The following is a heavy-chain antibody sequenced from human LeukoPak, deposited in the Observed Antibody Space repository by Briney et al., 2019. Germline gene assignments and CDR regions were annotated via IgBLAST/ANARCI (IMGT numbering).Heavy chain of an antibody. CDR1: GFTFSSYA. CDR3: ARDRDFYCSGGSCYSPLHFDY. V-gene: IGHV3-30*04. CDR2: ISYDGSNK. D-gene: IGHD2-15*01. J-gene: IGHJ4*02. Sequence: GGSLRLSCAASGFTFSSYAMHWVRQAPGKGLGWVAVISYDGSNKYYADSVKGRFTISRDNSKNTLYLQMNSLRAEDTAVYYCARDRDFYCSGGSCYSPLHFDYWGQGTLVTVSS.